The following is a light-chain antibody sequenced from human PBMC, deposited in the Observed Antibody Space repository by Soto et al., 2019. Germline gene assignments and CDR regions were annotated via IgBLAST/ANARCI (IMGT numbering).Light chain of an antibody. V-gene: IGLV2-14*01. J-gene: IGLJ2*01. Sequence: QSALTQPASVSGSPGQSITISGTGTSSDVGVYNYVSWYQQHPGKAPKLMIYDVSNRPSGVSNRFSGSKSGNTASLTISGLQAEDEADYYCSSYTSSSTLEVFGGGTKLTV. CDR1: SSDVGVYNY. CDR3: SSYTSSSTLEV. CDR2: DVS.